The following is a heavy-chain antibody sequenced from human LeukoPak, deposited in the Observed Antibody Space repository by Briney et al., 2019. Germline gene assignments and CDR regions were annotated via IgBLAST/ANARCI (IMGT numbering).Heavy chain of an antibody. Sequence: GGSLRLSCAASGFTFSSYGMHWVRQAPGKGLEGVAVIWYDGSNKYYADSVKGRFTISRDNSKNTLYLQMNSLRAEDTAVYYCAAVAAGTGEDFDYWGQGTLVTVSS. CDR1: GFTFSSYG. J-gene: IGHJ4*02. V-gene: IGHV3-33*01. CDR3: AAVAAGTGEDFDY. CDR2: IWYDGSNK. D-gene: IGHD6-13*01.